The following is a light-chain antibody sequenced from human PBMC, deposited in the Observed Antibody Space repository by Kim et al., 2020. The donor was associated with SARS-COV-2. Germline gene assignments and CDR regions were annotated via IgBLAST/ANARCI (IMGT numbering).Light chain of an antibody. Sequence: EIMLTQSPGTLSLSPGGRATLSCRASQSVSSDYLAWYQQKPGQAPRLLIYDASRRATGIPDRFSGSGFGTDFTLSISRLEPEDFAVYYCQQYGSSPTTFGLGTKVEIK. CDR3: QQYGSSPTT. J-gene: IGKJ1*01. V-gene: IGKV3-20*01. CDR1: QSVSSDY. CDR2: DAS.